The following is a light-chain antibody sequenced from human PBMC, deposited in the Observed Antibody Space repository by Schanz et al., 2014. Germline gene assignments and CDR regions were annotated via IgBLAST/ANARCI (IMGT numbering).Light chain of an antibody. Sequence: SALTQPASVSGSPGQSITISCTGTSSDVGGYNYVSWYQQHPGKAPKLMIYEVTKRPSGVPDRFSGSKSGNTASLTVSGLQAEDEADYYCSSYAGTNNFGVFGGGTKLTVL. CDR2: EVT. J-gene: IGLJ3*02. CDR1: SSDVGGYNY. CDR3: SSYAGTNNFGV. V-gene: IGLV2-8*01.